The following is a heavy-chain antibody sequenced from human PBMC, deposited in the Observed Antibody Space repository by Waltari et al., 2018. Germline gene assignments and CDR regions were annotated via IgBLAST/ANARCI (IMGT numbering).Heavy chain of an antibody. Sequence: QVQLQESGPGLVKPSGTLSVTCAVSGDSISGSYWWSWVRQPPGKGLEWIGQIHGSGRSNSNPSLGRRVTVSIDTSNNHFSLKVTSATAADTAVYYCARDRGRGLYLDSWGQGTLVTVSP. CDR2: IHGSGRS. CDR3: ARDRGRGLYLDS. V-gene: IGHV4-4*02. J-gene: IGHJ4*02. D-gene: IGHD2-15*01. CDR1: GDSISGSYW.